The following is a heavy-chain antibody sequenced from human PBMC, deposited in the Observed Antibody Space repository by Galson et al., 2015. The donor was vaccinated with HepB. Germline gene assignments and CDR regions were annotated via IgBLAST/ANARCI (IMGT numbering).Heavy chain of an antibody. V-gene: IGHV3-21*01. D-gene: IGHD6-19*01. CDR2: ISSSSSYI. CDR3: AREGEYSSGWYSGYYFDY. CDR1: GFTFSSYS. Sequence: SLRLSCAASGFTFSSYSMNWVRQAPGKGLEWVSSISSSSSYIYYADSVKGRFTISRDNAKNSLYLQMNSLRAEDTAVYYCAREGEYSSGWYSGYYFDYWGQGTLVTVSS. J-gene: IGHJ4*02.